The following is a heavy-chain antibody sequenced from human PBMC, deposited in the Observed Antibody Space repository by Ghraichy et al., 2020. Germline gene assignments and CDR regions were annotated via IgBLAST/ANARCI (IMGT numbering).Heavy chain of an antibody. D-gene: IGHD6-13*01. CDR1: GYTFTSYG. Sequence: ASVKVSCKASGYTFTSYGISWVRQAPGQGLEWMGWISAYNGNTNYAQKLQGRVTMTTDTSTSTAYMELRSLRSDDTAVYYCAIQADSSSPFGNAFDIWGQGTMVTVSS. V-gene: IGHV1-18*01. CDR2: ISAYNGNT. CDR3: AIQADSSSPFGNAFDI. J-gene: IGHJ3*02.